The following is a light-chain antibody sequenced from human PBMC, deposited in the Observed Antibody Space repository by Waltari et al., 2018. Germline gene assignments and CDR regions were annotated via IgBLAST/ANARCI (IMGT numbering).Light chain of an antibody. CDR1: QSVVSSS. CDR2: RAS. J-gene: IGKJ1*01. V-gene: IGKV3-20*01. Sequence: EIVLTQSPGTASLSPGERATLSCRASQSVVSSSLAWYRQKPGQAPRLVIYRASRRATGIPDRFSGSGSGTDFSLTISRLEPEDFAVYHCQQHGTLPATFGQGTKVEIK. CDR3: QQHGTLPAT.